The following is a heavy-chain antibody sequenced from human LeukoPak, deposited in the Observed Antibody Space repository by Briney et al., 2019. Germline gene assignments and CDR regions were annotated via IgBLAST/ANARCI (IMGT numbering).Heavy chain of an antibody. J-gene: IGHJ5*02. V-gene: IGHV3-30*02. CDR2: IRYDGSNK. D-gene: IGHD3-3*01. Sequence: GGSLRLSCAASGFTFTSYGMHWVRQAPGKGLEWGAFIRYDGSNKYYADFVKGRFTISRDNSKNTLYLQMNSLRAEDTAVYYCAKDNLHYDFWSGYYEGGNWFDPWGQGTLVTVSS. CDR1: GFTFTSYG. CDR3: AKDNLHYDFWSGYYEGGNWFDP.